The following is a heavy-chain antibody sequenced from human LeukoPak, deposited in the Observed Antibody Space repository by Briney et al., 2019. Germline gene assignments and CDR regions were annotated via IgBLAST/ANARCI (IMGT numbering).Heavy chain of an antibody. J-gene: IGHJ4*02. D-gene: IGHD5-18*01. Sequence: GGSLRLSCVASGFTFSSYAMHWVRQAPGKGLEWVAVISYDGSNKYYADSVKGRSTISRDNSKNTLYLQMNSLRAEDTAVYYCARRDTAMGPFDYWGQGTLVTVSS. CDR2: ISYDGSNK. CDR3: ARRDTAMGPFDY. CDR1: GFTFSSYA. V-gene: IGHV3-30*04.